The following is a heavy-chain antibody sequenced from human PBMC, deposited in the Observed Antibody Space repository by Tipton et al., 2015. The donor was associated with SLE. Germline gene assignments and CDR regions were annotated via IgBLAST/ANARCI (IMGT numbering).Heavy chain of an antibody. J-gene: IGHJ4*02. CDR3: ARQGRRVTDY. V-gene: IGHV4-38-2*01. CDR2: IYHSGST. D-gene: IGHD4-23*01. Sequence: TLSLTCAVSGYSISSGYYWGWIRQPPGKGLEWIGSIYHSGSTYYNPSLKSRVTISVDTSKNQFSLKLNSVTAADTAVYYCARQGRRVTDYWGQGTLVTVSS. CDR1: GYSISSGYY.